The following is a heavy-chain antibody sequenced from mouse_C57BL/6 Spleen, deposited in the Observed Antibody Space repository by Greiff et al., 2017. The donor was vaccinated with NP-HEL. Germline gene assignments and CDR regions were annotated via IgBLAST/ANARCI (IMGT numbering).Heavy chain of an antibody. J-gene: IGHJ1*03. Sequence: QVQLQQPGAELVRPGSSVKLSCKASGYTFTSYWMHWVKQRPIQGLEWIGNIDPSDSETHYNQKFKDKATLTVDKSSSTAYMQLSSLTSEDSAVYYWARGEDYNGSSYGYLDVGGTGTTVTVSS. CDR1: GYTFTSYW. D-gene: IGHD1-1*01. V-gene: IGHV1-52*01. CDR3: ARGEDYNGSSYGYLDV. CDR2: IDPSDSET.